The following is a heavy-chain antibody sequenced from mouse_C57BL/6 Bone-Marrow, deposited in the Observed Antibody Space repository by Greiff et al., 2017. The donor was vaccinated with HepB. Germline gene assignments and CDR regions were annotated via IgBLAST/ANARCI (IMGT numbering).Heavy chain of an antibody. D-gene: IGHD2-10*02. CDR3: AKNKYGNYVDWYFDV. J-gene: IGHJ1*03. CDR1: GFSLTSYG. V-gene: IGHV2-5*01. Sequence: VKLMESGPGLVQPSQSLSITCTVSGFSLTSYGVHWVRQSPGKGLEWLGVIWRGGSTDYNAAFMSRLGITKDNSKSQVFFKMNSLQADDTAIYYCAKNKYGNYVDWYFDVWGTGTTVTVSS. CDR2: IWRGGST.